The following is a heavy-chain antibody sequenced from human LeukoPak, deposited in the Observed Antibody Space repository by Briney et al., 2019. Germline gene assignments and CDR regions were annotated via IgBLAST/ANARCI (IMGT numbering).Heavy chain of an antibody. CDR1: GGSISSGDYY. Sequence: TLSLTCTVSGGSISSGDYYWSWIRQPPGKGLEWIGYIYYSGSTYYNPSLKSRVTISVDTSKNQFSLKLSSVTAADTAVYYCARDRGYYYDSSGYYYVFGFDYWGQGTLVTVSS. CDR2: IYYSGST. J-gene: IGHJ4*02. V-gene: IGHV4-30-4*08. D-gene: IGHD3-22*01. CDR3: ARDRGYYYDSSGYYYVFGFDY.